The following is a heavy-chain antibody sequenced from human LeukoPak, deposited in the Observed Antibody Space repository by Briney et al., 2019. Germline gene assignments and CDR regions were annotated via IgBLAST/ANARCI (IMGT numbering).Heavy chain of an antibody. D-gene: IGHD5-12*01. CDR3: AKEGGHDLYSYEFDY. CDR1: GFTFDDYA. J-gene: IGHJ4*02. CDR2: ISWNSVSI. V-gene: IGHV3-9*01. Sequence: PGGSLRLSCAASGFTFDDYAMHWVRQAPGKGLEWVSGISWNSVSIGYADSVKGRFTISRDNAKNSLYLQMNSLRAEDTALYYCAKEGGHDLYSYEFDYWGQGTLVTVSS.